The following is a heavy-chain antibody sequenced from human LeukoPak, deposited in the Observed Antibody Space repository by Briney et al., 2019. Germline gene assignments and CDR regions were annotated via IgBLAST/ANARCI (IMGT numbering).Heavy chain of an antibody. Sequence: SETLSLTCTVSGGSISSSSYYWGWIRQPPGKGLEWIGSIYYSGSTYYNPSLKSRVTISVDTSKNQFSLKLSSVTAADTAVYYCASIAVAGTTQLVDYWGQGTLVTVSS. CDR1: GGSISSSSYY. V-gene: IGHV4-39*01. CDR3: ASIAVAGTTQLVDY. CDR2: IYYSGST. J-gene: IGHJ4*02. D-gene: IGHD6-19*01.